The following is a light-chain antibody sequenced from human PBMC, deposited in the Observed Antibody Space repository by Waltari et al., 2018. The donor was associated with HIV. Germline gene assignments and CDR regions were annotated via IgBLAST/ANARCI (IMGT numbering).Light chain of an antibody. CDR1: QNVKSN. V-gene: IGKV3D-15*01. CDR2: DAS. CDR3: QQYYHWPRT. Sequence: EVVMTQSPATLGVSPGERVTLACRTSQNVKSNLAWYQQKPGEAPSLLIHDASTTTTGVAARFSGSGSATDFTLNISILQSEDFACYYGQQYYHWPRTFGQGTRV. J-gene: IGKJ1*01.